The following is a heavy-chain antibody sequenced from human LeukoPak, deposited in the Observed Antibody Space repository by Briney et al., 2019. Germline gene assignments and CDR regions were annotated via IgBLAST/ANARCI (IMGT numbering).Heavy chain of an antibody. Sequence: PSETLSLTCTVSGGSISSYYWSWIRQPPGKGLEWIGYIYYSGSTDYNPSLKSRVTISEDTSKNQFSLKLSSVTAADTAVYYCARQSISGWRNFDYWGQGSLVTVSS. J-gene: IGHJ4*02. V-gene: IGHV4-59*08. CDR3: ARQSISGWRNFDY. D-gene: IGHD6-19*01. CDR2: IYYSGST. CDR1: GGSISSYY.